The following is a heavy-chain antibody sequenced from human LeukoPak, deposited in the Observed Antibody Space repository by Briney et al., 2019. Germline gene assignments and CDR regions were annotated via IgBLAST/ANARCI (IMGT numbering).Heavy chain of an antibody. CDR3: ASLAAAGTYFDY. Sequence: GGSLRLSCAASGFTFSSYWMSWVRQAPGKGLEWVANIKQDGSEKYYVDSVKGRFTISRDNAKNSLYLQMNSLRAEDTAVYYCASLAAAGTYFDYWSQGTLVTVSS. J-gene: IGHJ4*02. V-gene: IGHV3-7*01. D-gene: IGHD6-13*01. CDR2: IKQDGSEK. CDR1: GFTFSSYW.